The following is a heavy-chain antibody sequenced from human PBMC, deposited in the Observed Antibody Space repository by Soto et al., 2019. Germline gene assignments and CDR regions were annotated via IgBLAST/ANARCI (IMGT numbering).Heavy chain of an antibody. CDR2: ISPYTGNT. Sequence: VQLVQSGDEVKKPGASVKVYCKASGYIFVNYGIAWVRQAPGQGLEWMGWISPYTGNTHSATKIQGSLTMTTDTPPSTAYMDLRSLTPDDTAVYYCVMVDNYVTPTPQDVWGQGTTVTVSS. J-gene: IGHJ6*02. CDR3: VMVDNYVTPTPQDV. D-gene: IGHD3-16*01. CDR1: GYIFVNYG. V-gene: IGHV1-18*01.